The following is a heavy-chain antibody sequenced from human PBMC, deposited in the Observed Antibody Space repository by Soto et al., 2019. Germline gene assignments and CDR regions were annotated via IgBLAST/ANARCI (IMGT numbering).Heavy chain of an antibody. Sequence: ASETLSLTCTVSGGSISSYYWSWIRQPPGKGLEWIGYIYYSGSTNYNPSLKSRLSMSLDTSGNHFSLRLTSVTVADTAVYYCAVHRATPGAALSNWFGPWGQGSLVTVSS. D-gene: IGHD1-26*01. V-gene: IGHV4-59*12. CDR2: IYYSGST. CDR3: AVHRATPGAALSNWFGP. CDR1: GGSISSYY. J-gene: IGHJ5*02.